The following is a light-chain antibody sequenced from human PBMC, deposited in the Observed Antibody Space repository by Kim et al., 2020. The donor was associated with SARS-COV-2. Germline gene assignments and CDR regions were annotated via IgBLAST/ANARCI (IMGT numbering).Light chain of an antibody. V-gene: IGKV1-17*01. Sequence: APLGYLGPVPVRARQVINNCFGLYQQNPGQAPKRLIYAASSLQSGVPSRFSRSGSGTEFTLTISSVQPVDFATYFCLQHSTYPFTFGQGTRLEIK. CDR3: LQHSTYPFT. J-gene: IGKJ5*01. CDR1: QVINNC. CDR2: AAS.